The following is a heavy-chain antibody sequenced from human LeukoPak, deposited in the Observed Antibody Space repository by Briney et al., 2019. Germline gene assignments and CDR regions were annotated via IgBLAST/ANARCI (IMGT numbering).Heavy chain of an antibody. V-gene: IGHV4-31*03. J-gene: IGHJ6*03. CDR2: IYYSGST. CDR1: GGSISSGGYY. CDR3: ARVTRDGYNSYYYYYYMDV. D-gene: IGHD5-24*01. Sequence: PSETLSLTCTVSGGSISSGGYYWSWIRQHPGKGLEWIGYIYYSGSTYYNPSLKSRVTISADTSKNQFSLKLSSVTAADTAVYYCARVTRDGYNSYYYYYYMDVWGKGTTVTVSS.